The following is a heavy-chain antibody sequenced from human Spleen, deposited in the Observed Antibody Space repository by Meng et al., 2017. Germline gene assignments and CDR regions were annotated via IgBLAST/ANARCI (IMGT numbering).Heavy chain of an antibody. V-gene: IGHV3-30*07. Sequence: GESLKISCAASGFTFSSYAMHWVRQAPGKGLEWVAVISYDGSNKYYADSVKGRFTISRDNSKNTLYLQMNSLRAEDTAVYYCAREVMVRGAGYYYGMDVWGQGTTVTVSS. CDR2: ISYDGSNK. J-gene: IGHJ6*02. CDR3: AREVMVRGAGYYYGMDV. CDR1: GFTFSSYA. D-gene: IGHD3-10*01.